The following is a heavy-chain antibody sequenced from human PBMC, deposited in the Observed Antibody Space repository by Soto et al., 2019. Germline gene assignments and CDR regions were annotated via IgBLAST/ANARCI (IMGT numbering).Heavy chain of an antibody. CDR2: ISGSGGST. CDR1: GFTFSSYA. D-gene: IGHD6-13*01. CDR3: AKAPYSSSWYYCGMDV. J-gene: IGHJ6*02. Sequence: EVQLLESGGGLVQPGGSLRLSCAASGFTFSSYAMSWVRQAPGKGLEWVSAISGSGGSTYYADSVKGRFTISRDNSKNTLYLQMNSLRAEDTAVYDCAKAPYSSSWYYCGMDVWGQGTTVTVSS. V-gene: IGHV3-23*01.